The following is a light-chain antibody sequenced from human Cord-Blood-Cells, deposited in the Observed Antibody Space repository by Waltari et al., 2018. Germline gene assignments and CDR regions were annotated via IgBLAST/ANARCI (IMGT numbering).Light chain of an antibody. CDR2: AAS. CDR3: QKYNSALGT. V-gene: IGKV1-27*01. J-gene: IGKJ1*01. CDR1: QGISTY. Sequence: DIQMTQSPSSLPASVGDRVTISCRASQGISTYLAWYQQKPATVPKLLIYAASTLQSGVPSRISGSGSGTDFTLTISSLPPEDVATYYCQKYNSALGTFGQGTKVEIK.